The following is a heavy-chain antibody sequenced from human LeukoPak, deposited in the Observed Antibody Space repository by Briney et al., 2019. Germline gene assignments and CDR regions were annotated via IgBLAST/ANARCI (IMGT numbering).Heavy chain of an antibody. Sequence: GGALRLSCAASGFSFSIYVMHWVPAAPGKGLEGVTFIRYNRSNKYYADSAKARFTTSRDNSKNTLYLQMRSLRAEDTAVYYCAKILSDYWGQGTLVTVSS. J-gene: IGHJ4*02. CDR2: IRYNRSNK. CDR1: GFSFSIYV. V-gene: IGHV3-30*02. CDR3: AKILSDY.